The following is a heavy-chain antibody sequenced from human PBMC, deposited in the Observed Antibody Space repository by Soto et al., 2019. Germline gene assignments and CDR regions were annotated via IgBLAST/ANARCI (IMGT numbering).Heavy chain of an antibody. D-gene: IGHD1-1*01. Sequence: LSETLSLTCAVSGASVRSYHWSWIRQAAGKGLEWIGRVQMSGTTNYNPSLKTRVTMSLDTSKNEVSLRMTSVTAADTAVYFCAKDRSTMRWFDPWGQGILVTVS. CDR3: AKDRSTMRWFDP. CDR2: VQMSGTT. CDR1: GASVRSYH. V-gene: IGHV4-4*07. J-gene: IGHJ5*02.